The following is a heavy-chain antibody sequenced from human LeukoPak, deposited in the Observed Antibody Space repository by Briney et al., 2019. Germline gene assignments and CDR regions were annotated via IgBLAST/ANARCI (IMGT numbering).Heavy chain of an antibody. CDR3: ARSNQADDY. D-gene: IGHD4-11*01. Sequence: PGGSLRLSCAASGFTFSNYWMHWVRQVPGKGLVWVSRINPGGSSTTYADSVKGRFIISRDNAKNTLYLQMNSLRAEDTAVYYCARSNQADDYWGQGTLVTVSS. V-gene: IGHV3-74*01. J-gene: IGHJ4*02. CDR1: GFTFSNYW. CDR2: INPGGSST.